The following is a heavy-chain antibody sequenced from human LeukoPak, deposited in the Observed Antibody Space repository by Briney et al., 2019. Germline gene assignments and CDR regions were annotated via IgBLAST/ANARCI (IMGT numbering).Heavy chain of an antibody. CDR2: ISAYNSNT. D-gene: IGHD2-2*01. J-gene: IGHJ4*02. CDR3: ARDNSAVSDCSSTSCYHFGY. CDR1: GYTFTRYG. Sequence: ASVKVSCKASGYTFTRYGINWVRQAPGQGLEWMGWISAYNSNTNYAQKLQGRVTMTTDTSTTTVYTELRSLRSDDTAVYYCARDNSAVSDCSSTSCYHFGYWGQGTLVTVSS. V-gene: IGHV1-18*01.